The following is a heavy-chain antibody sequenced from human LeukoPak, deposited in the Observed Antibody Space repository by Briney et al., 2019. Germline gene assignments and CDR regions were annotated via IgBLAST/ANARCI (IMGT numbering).Heavy chain of an antibody. V-gene: IGHV4-59*12. CDR3: ARGVLLQGRGAFDI. J-gene: IGHJ3*02. CDR1: GGSISTYY. Sequence: SETLSLTCTVSGGSISTYYWTWIRQPPGKGLEWIGYIYYSGSTNYNPSLKSRVTMSVDTSKNQFSLKLSSVTAADTAVYYCARGVLLQGRGAFDIWGQGAMVTVSS. D-gene: IGHD1-26*01. CDR2: IYYSGST.